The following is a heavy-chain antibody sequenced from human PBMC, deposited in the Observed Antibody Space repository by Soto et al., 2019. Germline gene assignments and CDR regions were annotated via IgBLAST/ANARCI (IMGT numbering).Heavy chain of an antibody. V-gene: IGHV4-59*08. Sequence: QVQLQESGPGLVKPSETLSLTCTVSGGSISSYYWSWIRQPPGKGLEWIGYIYYSGSTNYNPSLKCRGTISVHTAKNPYSLKLSSVTAADTAVDYCARLGRARRAEWLGDHILLGMDVGGQGTTVTVSS. J-gene: IGHJ6*02. CDR3: ARLGRARRAEWLGDHILLGMDV. CDR2: IYYSGST. CDR1: GGSISSYY. D-gene: IGHD3-10*01.